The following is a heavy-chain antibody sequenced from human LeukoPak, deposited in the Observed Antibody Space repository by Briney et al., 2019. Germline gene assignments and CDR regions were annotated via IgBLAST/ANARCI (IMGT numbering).Heavy chain of an antibody. V-gene: IGHV4-34*01. Sequence: SETLSLTCAVYGGSFSGYYWSWIRQPPGKGLEWIGEINHSGSTNYNPSLKSRVTISADTSKNQFSLKLSSVTAADTAVYYCARELTRFWSGYYNYFDYWGQGTLVTVSS. J-gene: IGHJ4*02. CDR3: ARELTRFWSGYYNYFDY. CDR1: GGSFSGYY. D-gene: IGHD3-3*01. CDR2: INHSGST.